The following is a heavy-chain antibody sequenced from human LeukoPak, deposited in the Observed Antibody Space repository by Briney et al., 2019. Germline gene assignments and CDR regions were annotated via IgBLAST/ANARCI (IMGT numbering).Heavy chain of an antibody. V-gene: IGHV3-74*03. CDR2: INSDGSTT. D-gene: IGHD3-9*01. CDR3: AKDQRGDILTGSPFDY. Sequence: GGSLRLSCAASGFSFSGSWMHWVRKAPAKGLVWVSRINSDGSTTTYADSVKGRFTISRDTSKNTLYLQMNSLRVEDTAVYFCAKDQRGDILTGSPFDYWGQGTLVTVSS. J-gene: IGHJ4*02. CDR1: GFSFSGSW.